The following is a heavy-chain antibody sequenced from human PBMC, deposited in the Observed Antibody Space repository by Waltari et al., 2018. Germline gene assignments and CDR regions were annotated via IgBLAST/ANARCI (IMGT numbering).Heavy chain of an antibody. D-gene: IGHD2-21*01. CDR1: GASVASAAHY. J-gene: IGHJ4*02. V-gene: IGHV4-39*01. CDR2: RYFTGTT. Sequence: QVRLRESGPGLVTPSETLSLTCAVSGASVASAAHYWGWIRQSPERGLVWIGTRYFTGTTHYNPSLRSRVTISADTSRDQFSLRVNSVTAADTAVYYCAGTDLHTKIAFDSWGQGTQVTVSA. CDR3: AGTDLHTKIAFDS.